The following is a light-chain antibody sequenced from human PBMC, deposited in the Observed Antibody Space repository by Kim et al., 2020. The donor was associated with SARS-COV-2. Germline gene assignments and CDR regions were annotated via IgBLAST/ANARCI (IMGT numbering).Light chain of an antibody. CDR1: SSNIGAGYD. J-gene: IGLJ1*01. V-gene: IGLV1-40*01. CDR3: QSYDSSLSGYV. Sequence: QSVLTQPPSVSGAPGQRVTNSRTGSSSNIGAGYDVHWYQQLPGTAPKLLIYGNSNRPSGVPDRFSGSKSGTSASLAITGLQAEDEADYYCQSYDSSLSGYVFGTGTKVTVL. CDR2: GNS.